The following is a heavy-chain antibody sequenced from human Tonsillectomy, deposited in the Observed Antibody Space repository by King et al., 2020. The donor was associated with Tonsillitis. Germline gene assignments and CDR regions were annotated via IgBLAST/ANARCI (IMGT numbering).Heavy chain of an antibody. V-gene: IGHV1-2*02. CDR1: EYTFTGYY. CDR3: ARDLGITGDIPDF. D-gene: IGHD7-27*01. CDR2: INPNSGGT. Sequence: VQLVESGAEVKKPGASVKVSCKASEYTFTGYYLHWVRQAPGQGLEWMGWINPNSGGTNYAQKFQGRVTLTRDTSISTAYMELSRLKSDDTAVYYCARDLGITGDIPDFWGQGTLVTVST. J-gene: IGHJ4*02.